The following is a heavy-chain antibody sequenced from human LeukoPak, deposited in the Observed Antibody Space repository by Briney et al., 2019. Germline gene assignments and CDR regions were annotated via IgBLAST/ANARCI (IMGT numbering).Heavy chain of an antibody. CDR1: GGSISSGGYY. J-gene: IGHJ4*02. CDR3: ARDNIVGATDY. V-gene: IGHV4-31*03. CDR2: IYYSGST. D-gene: IGHD1-26*01. Sequence: PSETLSLTCTVSGGSISSGGYYWSWIRQHPGKGLEWIGYIYYSGSTYYNPSLKSRVTISVDTSKNQFSLKLSSVTAADTAVYYCARDNIVGATDYWGQGTLVTVSS.